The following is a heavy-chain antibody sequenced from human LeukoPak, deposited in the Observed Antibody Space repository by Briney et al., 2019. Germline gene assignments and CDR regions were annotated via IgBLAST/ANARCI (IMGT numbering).Heavy chain of an antibody. D-gene: IGHD2-21*02. Sequence: ASVKVSCKASGFTFTSSAMQWVRQARGQRLEWIGWIVVGSGNTNYAQKFQERVTITRDMSTSTAYMGLSSLRSEDTAVYYCAAASEIVVVTADAFDIWGQGTMVTVSS. J-gene: IGHJ3*02. CDR3: AAASEIVVVTADAFDI. CDR1: GFTFTSSA. CDR2: IVVGSGNT. V-gene: IGHV1-58*02.